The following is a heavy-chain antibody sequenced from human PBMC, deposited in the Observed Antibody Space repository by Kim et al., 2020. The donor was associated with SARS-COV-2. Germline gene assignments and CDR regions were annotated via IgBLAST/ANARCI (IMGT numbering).Heavy chain of an antibody. D-gene: IGHD5-18*01. V-gene: IGHV3-48*03. CDR2: ISNRGNTI. Sequence: GGSLRLSCVASGFTFSSYEMNWVRQAPVKGLEWVSYISNRGNTIKYADSVKGRFTISRDNAKNSLYLQMNSLRAEDTAVYYCARDGYSYEDYWGQGTLVTVSS. J-gene: IGHJ4*02. CDR3: ARDGYSYEDY. CDR1: GFTFSSYE.